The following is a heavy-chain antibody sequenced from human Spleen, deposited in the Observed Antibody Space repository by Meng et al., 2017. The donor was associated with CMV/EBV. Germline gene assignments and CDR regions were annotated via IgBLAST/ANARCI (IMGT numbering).Heavy chain of an antibody. J-gene: IGHJ4*02. D-gene: IGHD2-2*02. CDR2: INSNGGGS. CDR3: ASSLARTVPAAIFPFDY. CDR1: GYTFTGYY. V-gene: IGHV1-2*02. Sequence: ASVKVSCKASGYTFTGYYMHWVRQAPGQGLEWMGWINSNGGGSNYAQKFQGRVTMTRDTSIKTVYMELSRLRSDDTAVYYCASSLARTVPAAIFPFDYWGQGALVTVSS.